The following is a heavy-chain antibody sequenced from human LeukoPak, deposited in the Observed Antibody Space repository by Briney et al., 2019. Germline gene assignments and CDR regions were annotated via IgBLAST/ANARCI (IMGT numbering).Heavy chain of an antibody. CDR2: IYSSGST. V-gene: IGHV4-61*02. D-gene: IGHD3-10*01. CDR3: ARCYGSGSYYSYYFDY. CDR1: GGSISSGDYY. J-gene: IGHJ4*02. Sequence: SQTLSLTCTVSGGSISSGDYYWSWIRQPAGKGLEWIGRIYSSGSTNYNPSLKSRVTMSVDTSKNQFSLKPSSVTAADTAVYYCARCYGSGSYYSYYFDYWGQGTLVTVAS.